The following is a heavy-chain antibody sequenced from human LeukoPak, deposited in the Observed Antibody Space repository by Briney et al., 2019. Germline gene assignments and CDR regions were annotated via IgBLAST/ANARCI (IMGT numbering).Heavy chain of an antibody. CDR1: GFTFNAYV. V-gene: IGHV3-30*04. D-gene: IGHD2-8*02. CDR2: ISTDGNEK. CDR3: VRDGGYTGGWTYGAGDY. J-gene: IGHJ4*01. Sequence: PGGSLRLSCAASGFTFNAYVMHWVRQAPGKGLECVAVISTDGNEKYYADSVKGRFSISRDNSKNTLYLQMSSLRTEDTAVYYCVRDGGYTGGWTYGAGDYWGQGNLVTVSS.